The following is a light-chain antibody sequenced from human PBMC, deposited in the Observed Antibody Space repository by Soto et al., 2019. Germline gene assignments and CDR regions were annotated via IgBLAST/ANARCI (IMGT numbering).Light chain of an antibody. J-gene: IGLJ1*01. V-gene: IGLV2-14*03. CDR1: SSDVGGYNY. CDR3: SSYAGSNNFV. Sequence: QSVLTQPASVSGSPGQSITISCTGTSSDVGGYNYVSWYQQHPGKAPKLMIYEVRNRPSGVSNRFSGSKSGNTASLTVSGLQAEDEADYYCSSYAGSNNFVFGTGTKLTVL. CDR2: EVR.